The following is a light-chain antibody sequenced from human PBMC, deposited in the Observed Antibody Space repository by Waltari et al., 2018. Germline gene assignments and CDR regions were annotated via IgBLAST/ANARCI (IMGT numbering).Light chain of an antibody. Sequence: EIVLTQSPGTLSLSPGERATLSCRASQSVSTTLAWYQQQPGQAPRLLIYDASSRATGIPDRFSGSGSGTDFSLTISRLEPEDFAVYYCQKYGTLPATFGQGTKVEIK. CDR3: QKYGTLPAT. CDR2: DAS. V-gene: IGKV3-20*01. CDR1: QSVSTT. J-gene: IGKJ1*01.